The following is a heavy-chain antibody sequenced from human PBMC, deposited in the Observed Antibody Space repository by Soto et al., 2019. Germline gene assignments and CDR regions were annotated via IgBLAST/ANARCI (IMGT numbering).Heavy chain of an antibody. J-gene: IGHJ1*01. D-gene: IGHD1-26*01. CDR1: GGTFSSYT. Sequence: SVKVSCKASGGTFSSYTISWVRQAPGQGLEWMGRIIPILGIANYAQKFQGRVTITADKSTSIAYMELSSLRSEDTAVYYCVIEGATPAEYFQHWGQGTLVTVSS. CDR2: IIPILGIA. CDR3: VIEGATPAEYFQH. V-gene: IGHV1-69*02.